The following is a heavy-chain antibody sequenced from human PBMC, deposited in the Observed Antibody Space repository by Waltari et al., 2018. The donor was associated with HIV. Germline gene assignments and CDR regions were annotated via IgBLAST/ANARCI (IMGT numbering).Heavy chain of an antibody. J-gene: IGHJ6*02. CDR3: ARRATPYEGGMDV. CDR1: VYSFTSYW. Sequence: EVQLVQSGAAVTKPGESLKISCKDSVYSFTSYWLGWVRQMPGKGLEWMGIIFPGDSDTGNGPSVLVHVPVPAEKSIGTAYPQWSSLRAWDTAMYCCARRATPYEGGMDVWGQGTTVTVSS. D-gene: IGHD3-3*01. CDR2: IFPGDSDT. V-gene: IGHV5-51*06.